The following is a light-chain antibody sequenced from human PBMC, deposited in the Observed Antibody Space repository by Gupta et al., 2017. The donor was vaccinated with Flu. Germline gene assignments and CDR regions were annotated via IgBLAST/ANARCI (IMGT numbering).Light chain of an antibody. J-gene: IGKJ4*01. Sequence: DIQLTQSPSFLSASVGDRVTITCRASQGLDNYLAWYQQKPGKAPKLLIYAASSLQSGVPARFSGSRSSGALSLMILSRLPADSASYCCRLRNHYPLAFGGGTKVEVK. CDR1: QGLDNY. CDR3: RLRNHYPLA. CDR2: AAS. V-gene: IGKV1-9*01.